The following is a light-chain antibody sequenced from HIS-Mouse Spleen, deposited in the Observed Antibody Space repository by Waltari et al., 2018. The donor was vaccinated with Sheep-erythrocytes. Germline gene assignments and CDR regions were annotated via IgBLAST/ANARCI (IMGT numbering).Light chain of an antibody. Sequence: QSVLTQPPSASVTPGQRVTISCSGSISNTRSNTLHWYQQLPGTAPKLLIYSNNQRPSGVPDRFSGSSSGTTVTLTISGVQAEDEADYYCQSADSSGTYPVFGGGTKLTVL. CDR1: ISNTRSNT. J-gene: IGLJ2*01. CDR2: SNN. V-gene: IGLV1-44*01. CDR3: QSADSSGTYPV.